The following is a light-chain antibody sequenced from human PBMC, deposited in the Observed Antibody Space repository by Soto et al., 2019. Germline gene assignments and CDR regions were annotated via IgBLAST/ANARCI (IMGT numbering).Light chain of an antibody. CDR1: DSDVGSHNL. J-gene: IGLJ1*01. CDR2: EVT. V-gene: IGLV2-23*02. Sequence: QSVLTQPASVSASPGQSITISCTGTDSDVGSHNLVSWYQLHPGKAPKLMIYEVTKRPSGVINRFSGSKSGNTASLTIAGLQAEDEADYYCCSYAVSNTYLFGNGTKVTVL. CDR3: CSYAVSNTYL.